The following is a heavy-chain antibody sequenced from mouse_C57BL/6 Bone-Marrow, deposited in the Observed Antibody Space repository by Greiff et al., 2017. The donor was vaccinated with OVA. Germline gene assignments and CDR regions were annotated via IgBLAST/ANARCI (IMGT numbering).Heavy chain of an antibody. V-gene: IGHV14-3*01. Sequence: VQLKESVAELVRPGASVKLSCTASGFNIKNTYMHWVKQRPEQGLEWIGRIDPANGNTKYAPKFPGKATITADTSSNTAYLQLSSLTSEDTAIYYWARYDYDEGCYAMDYWGQGTSVTVSS. CDR3: ARYDYDEGCYAMDY. CDR1: GFNIKNTY. J-gene: IGHJ4*01. D-gene: IGHD2-4*01. CDR2: IDPANGNT.